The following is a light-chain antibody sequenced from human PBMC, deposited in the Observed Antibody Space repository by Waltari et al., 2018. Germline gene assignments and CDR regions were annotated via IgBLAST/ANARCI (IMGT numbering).Light chain of an antibody. V-gene: IGKV4-1*01. CDR1: QSVLYSSNNKNY. CDR2: WAS. CDR3: QQYYDTPFT. J-gene: IGKJ4*01. Sequence: DFVMTQSPASLALSLGERATLHGKSGQSVLYSSNNKNYLAWYQQKPGQPPKLLIYWASTRESGVPDRFSGSGSGTDFTLTISSLQAEDVAVYYCQQYYDTPFTFGGGTTVEIK.